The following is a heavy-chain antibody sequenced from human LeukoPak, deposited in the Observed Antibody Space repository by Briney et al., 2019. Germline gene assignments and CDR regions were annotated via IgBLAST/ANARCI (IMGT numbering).Heavy chain of an antibody. J-gene: IGHJ4*02. Sequence: GGSLRLSCVASGFTFRSYSMKWVRQAPGKGLEWVSYMNSGSSIIYYADSVKGRFTISRDNAKNSLYLQMNSLRDEDTAVYYCARDRYYGSGDYQSAGGCFDYWGQGALVTVSS. CDR1: GFTFRSYS. D-gene: IGHD3-10*01. CDR3: ARDRYYGSGDYQSAGGCFDY. V-gene: IGHV3-48*02. CDR2: MNSGSSII.